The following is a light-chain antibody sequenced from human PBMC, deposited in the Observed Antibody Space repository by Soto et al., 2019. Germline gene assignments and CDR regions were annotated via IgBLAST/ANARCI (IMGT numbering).Light chain of an antibody. J-gene: IGKJ2*01. CDR2: GAS. CDR1: QSVISY. CDR3: HQYDNAPQT. V-gene: IGKV3-20*01. Sequence: EIVLTKSQATLSLSPGERATLSCRASQSVISYLSLYQQKPVQAPRVLIYGASKRATGIPDRFSGSGSGTDFSLTISRLEPEDFAVYYCHQYDNAPQTYAQGTKVAIK.